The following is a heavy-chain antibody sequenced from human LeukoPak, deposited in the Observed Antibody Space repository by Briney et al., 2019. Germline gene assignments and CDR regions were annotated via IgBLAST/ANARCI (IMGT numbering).Heavy chain of an antibody. Sequence: SETLSLTCTVSGGSISSGSYYWSWIRQPAGKGLEWIGRIYTSGSTNYNPSLKSRVTISVDTSKNQFSLKLSSVTAADTAVYYCASLSRWLQTSRQDYWGQGTLVTVSS. CDR2: IYTSGST. CDR1: GGSISSGSYY. V-gene: IGHV4-61*02. D-gene: IGHD5-24*01. CDR3: ASLSRWLQTSRQDY. J-gene: IGHJ4*02.